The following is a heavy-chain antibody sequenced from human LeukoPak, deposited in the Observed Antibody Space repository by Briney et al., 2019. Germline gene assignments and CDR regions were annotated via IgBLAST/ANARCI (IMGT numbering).Heavy chain of an antibody. Sequence: PGGSLRLSCAASGFTFSRYPMHWVRQAPGKGLGWVTVISTDGRDIKYADSVKGRFTISRDSSKNTLSLQMNSLRDDDTAVYYCARDAQISAAAYYFDYWGQGTLVTVSS. V-gene: IGHV3-30*04. CDR1: GFTFSRYP. J-gene: IGHJ4*02. CDR2: ISTDGRDI. CDR3: ARDAQISAAAYYFDY. D-gene: IGHD6-13*01.